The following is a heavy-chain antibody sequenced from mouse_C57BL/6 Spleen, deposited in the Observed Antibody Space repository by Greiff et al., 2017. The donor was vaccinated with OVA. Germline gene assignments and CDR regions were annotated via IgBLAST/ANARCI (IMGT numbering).Heavy chain of an antibody. D-gene: IGHD2-5*01. V-gene: IGHV2-2*01. CDR3: ARNRDSNYVRGAMDY. CDR1: GFSLTSYG. CDR2: IWSGGST. J-gene: IGHJ4*01. Sequence: VKLVESGPGLVQPSQSLSITCTVSGFSLTSYGVHWVRQSPGKGLEWLGVIWSGGSTDYNAAFISRLSISKDNSKSQVFFKMNSLQADDTAIYYCARNRDSNYVRGAMDYWGQGTSVTVSS.